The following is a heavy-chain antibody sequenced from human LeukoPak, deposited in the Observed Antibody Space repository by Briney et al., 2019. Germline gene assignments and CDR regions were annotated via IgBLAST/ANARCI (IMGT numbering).Heavy chain of an antibody. CDR2: IYSGGST. D-gene: IGHD3-10*01. J-gene: IGHJ4*02. CDR1: GFTVSSNY. V-gene: IGHV3-66*01. Sequence: PGGSLRLSCAASGFTVSSNYMSWVRQAPGKGLEWVSVIYSGGSTYYADSVKGRFTISRDNSKNTLYLQMNSLRAEDTAVYYCAKEGVLWHVDYWGQGTLVTVSS. CDR3: AKEGVLWHVDY.